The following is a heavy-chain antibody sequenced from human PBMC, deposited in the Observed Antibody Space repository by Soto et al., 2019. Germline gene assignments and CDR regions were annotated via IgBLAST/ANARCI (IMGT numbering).Heavy chain of an antibody. CDR3: AHRVMYSVSWDVGWFDS. CDR1: GFSLSNGGQG. V-gene: IGHV2-5*02. CDR2: IYWDNDR. D-gene: IGHD2-21*01. Sequence: QITLEESGPTLVEPTETLTLTCSFSGFSLSNGGQGVAWLRQAPGKAPECLGIIYWDNDRRYNPALKSRLTITKDPSQNQVVLAMTYMEPVATGTYYCAHRVMYSVSWDVGWFDSWGQGTPVTVS. J-gene: IGHJ5*01.